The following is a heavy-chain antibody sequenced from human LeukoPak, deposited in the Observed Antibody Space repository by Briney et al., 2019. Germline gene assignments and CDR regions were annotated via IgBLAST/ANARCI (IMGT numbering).Heavy chain of an antibody. CDR2: IKQDGSEK. V-gene: IGHV3-7*01. CDR1: GFTFSSYW. Sequence: GGSLRLSCAAYGFTFSSYWMSWVRQAPGKGLEWVANIKQDGSEKYYVDSVKGRFTISRDNAKNLLDLQMNSPRAEDTAVYYCAREDGSGYYNWFDPWGQGTLVTVSS. J-gene: IGHJ5*02. CDR3: AREDGSGYYNWFDP. D-gene: IGHD3-22*01.